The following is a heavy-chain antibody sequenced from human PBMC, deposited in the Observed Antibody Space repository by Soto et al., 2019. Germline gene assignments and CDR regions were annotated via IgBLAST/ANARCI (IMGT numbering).Heavy chain of an antibody. V-gene: IGHV4-30-4*01. CDR3: ARGRYCLTGRCFPNWFDS. J-gene: IGHJ5*01. CDR2: IYKSATT. CDR1: GDSISNLDYF. D-gene: IGHD2-15*01. Sequence: SETLSLTCSVSGDSISNLDYFWAWIRQPPGQALEYIGYIYKSATTYYNPSFESRVAISVDTSKSQFSLNVSSVTAADTAVYFCARGRYCLTGRCFPNWFDSWGQGALVTVS.